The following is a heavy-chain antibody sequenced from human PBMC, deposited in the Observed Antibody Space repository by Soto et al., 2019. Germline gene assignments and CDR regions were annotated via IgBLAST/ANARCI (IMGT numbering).Heavy chain of an antibody. J-gene: IGHJ4*02. D-gene: IGHD3-22*01. CDR1: GDSITSGVHY. CDR3: ARAFYYDSSGYCLDY. V-gene: IGHV4-31*03. Sequence: SETLSLTCTVSGDSITSGVHYWSWIRQLPGKGLEWIGYIFYSGPTYYNPSLKSRVTISVDTSKNQFSLKLSSVTAADTAVYYCARAFYYDSSGYCLDYWGQGTLVTVSS. CDR2: IFYSGPT.